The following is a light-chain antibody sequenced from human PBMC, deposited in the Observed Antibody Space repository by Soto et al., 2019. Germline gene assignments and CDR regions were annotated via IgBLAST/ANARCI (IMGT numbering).Light chain of an antibody. V-gene: IGKV1-27*01. Sequence: DIQMTQSPSSLSASVGDRVTITCRASQGITIYLAWYQHKPGKVPKLLIYAASTLQSGVPSRFSGSGSGTDFTLPISSLQPGDVATYYCQNYNSAPRTFCQGTKVEIK. J-gene: IGKJ1*01. CDR2: AAS. CDR3: QNYNSAPRT. CDR1: QGITIY.